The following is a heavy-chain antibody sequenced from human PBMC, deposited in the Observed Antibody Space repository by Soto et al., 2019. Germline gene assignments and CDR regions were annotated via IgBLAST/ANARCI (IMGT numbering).Heavy chain of an antibody. Sequence: GASVKVSCKASGYTFTGYYMHWVRQAPGQGLEWMGWINPNSGATNYAQKFQGWVTMTTDTSISTAYMELSRLKSDDTAVYYCARDEYNSGRLDSWGQGTLVTVSS. CDR2: INPNSGAT. J-gene: IGHJ4*02. CDR1: GYTFTGYY. D-gene: IGHD3-10*01. CDR3: ARDEYNSGRLDS. V-gene: IGHV1-2*04.